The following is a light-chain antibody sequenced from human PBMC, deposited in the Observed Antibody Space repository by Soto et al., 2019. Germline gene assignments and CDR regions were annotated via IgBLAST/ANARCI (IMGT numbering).Light chain of an antibody. V-gene: IGKV1-27*01. Sequence: DIRVTQYPSSLSASVGDRVTITCRASQGIKNYLAWYQQKPGEIPKLLIYAASTLESGIPPRFSGSGSGTDFTLTINNLQPEDVATYYCQRYYNAPFTFGGGTKVDIK. CDR3: QRYYNAPFT. CDR1: QGIKNY. CDR2: AAS. J-gene: IGKJ4*01.